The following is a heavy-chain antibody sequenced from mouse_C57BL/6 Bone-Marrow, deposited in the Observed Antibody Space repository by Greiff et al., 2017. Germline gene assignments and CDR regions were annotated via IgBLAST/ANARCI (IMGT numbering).Heavy chain of an antibody. Sequence: EVKLQQSGAELVRPGASVKLSCTASGFNIKDDYMHWVKQRPEQGLEWIGWIDPENGDTEYASKFQGKATITADTSSNTAYLQLSSLTSEDTAVYYCTTPIYYDYDLDYWGQGTTLTVSS. V-gene: IGHV14-4*01. CDR3: TTPIYYDYDLDY. J-gene: IGHJ2*01. CDR2: IDPENGDT. D-gene: IGHD2-4*01. CDR1: GFNIKDDY.